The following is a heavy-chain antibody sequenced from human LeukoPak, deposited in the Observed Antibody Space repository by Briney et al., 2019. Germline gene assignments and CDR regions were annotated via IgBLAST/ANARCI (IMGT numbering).Heavy chain of an antibody. CDR3: ARTQWGGGWDFDY. CDR2: IYASGST. D-gene: IGHD3-16*01. Sequence: SETLSLTCSVSGASITGYYWSWIRQPAGKGLEWIGRIYASGSTDYNPSLRSRVTMSVDTSKNQFSLKLSSVTAADTAVYYCARTQWGGGWDFDYWGQGTLVTVSS. J-gene: IGHJ4*02. CDR1: GASITGYY. V-gene: IGHV4-4*07.